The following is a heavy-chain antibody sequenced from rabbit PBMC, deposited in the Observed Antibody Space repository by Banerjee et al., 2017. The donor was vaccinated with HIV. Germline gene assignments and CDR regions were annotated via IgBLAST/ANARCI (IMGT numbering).Heavy chain of an antibody. D-gene: IGHD1-1*01. J-gene: IGHJ4*01. CDR1: GFDLSSYYY. V-gene: IGHV1S45*01. CDR3: ARVPYTEDWNQNL. Sequence: QEQLEESGGGLVKPEGSLTLTCKASGFDLSSYYYMCWVRQAPGKGLEWIGCINSSSRNVVYASWATGRFTISKTSSTTVTLQMTSLTVADTATYFCARVPYTEDWNQNLWGPGTLVTVS. CDR2: INSSSRNV.